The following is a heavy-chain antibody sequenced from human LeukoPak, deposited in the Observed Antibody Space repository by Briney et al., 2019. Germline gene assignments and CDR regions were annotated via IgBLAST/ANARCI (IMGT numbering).Heavy chain of an antibody. Sequence: SETLSLTCTVSGXSISSYYWSWIRQPPGKGLEWIGYIYYSGSTNYNPSLKSRVTISVDTSKNQFSLKLSSVSAADTAVYYCARLATQWELLPSYFDYWGQGTLVTVSS. V-gene: IGHV4-59*08. CDR2: IYYSGST. D-gene: IGHD1-26*01. CDR3: ARLATQWELLPSYFDY. J-gene: IGHJ4*02. CDR1: GXSISSYY.